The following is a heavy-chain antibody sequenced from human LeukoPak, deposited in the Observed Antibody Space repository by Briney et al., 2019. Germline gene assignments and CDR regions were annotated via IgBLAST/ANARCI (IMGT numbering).Heavy chain of an antibody. V-gene: IGHV4-39*01. J-gene: IGHJ5*02. CDR2: IFYSGST. CDR3: ARHLPGYCSSTSCSKHGGNWFDP. CDR1: GGSITRNGYY. D-gene: IGHD2-2*01. Sequence: SETLSLTCTVSGGSITRNGYYWGWIRQPPGKGLEWIGSIFYSGSTYYNPSLKSRVTISVDTSKNQFSLKLSSVTAADTAVYYCARHLPGYCSSTSCSKHGGNWFDPWGQGTLVTVSS.